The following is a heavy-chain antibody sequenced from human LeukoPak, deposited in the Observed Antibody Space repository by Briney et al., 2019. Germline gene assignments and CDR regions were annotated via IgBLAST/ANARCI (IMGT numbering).Heavy chain of an antibody. V-gene: IGHV1-3*01. J-gene: IGHJ4*02. CDR2: INAGNGNA. CDR3: ATQYYYDSSGYYFLHY. Sequence: GAPVKVSCKASGYTFTSYAMHWVRQAPGQRLEWMGWINAGNGNAKYSQKFQGRVTITRDTSASTAYMELSSLRSEDTAVYYCATQYYYDSSGYYFLHYWGQGTLVTVSS. CDR1: GYTFTSYA. D-gene: IGHD3-22*01.